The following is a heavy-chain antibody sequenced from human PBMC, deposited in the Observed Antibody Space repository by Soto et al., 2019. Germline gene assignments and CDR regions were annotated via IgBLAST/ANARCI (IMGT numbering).Heavy chain of an antibody. CDR3: ARARLLDYGDY. CDR1: GFSISSGYY. J-gene: IGHJ4*02. V-gene: IGHV4-38-2*01. Sequence: SETLSLTCAVSGFSISSGYYWGWIRQPPGKGLEWIGSIYHSGSTYYNPSLKSRVSVSVDTSKSQFSLNVTSLTAADTAVYYCARARLLDYGDYWGQGTLVTVSS. D-gene: IGHD6-6*01. CDR2: IYHSGST.